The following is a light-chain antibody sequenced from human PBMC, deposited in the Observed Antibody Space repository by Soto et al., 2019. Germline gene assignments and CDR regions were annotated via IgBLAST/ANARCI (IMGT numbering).Light chain of an antibody. Sequence: DIHMTQSPSTLSAYVRQRVTITCRASQSISSWLAWYQQKPGKAPKLLIYKASSLESGVPSRFSGSGSGTDFTLTISSLQSEDFAVYYCQQYNNWPAITFGQGTRLEI. CDR3: QQYNNWPAIT. J-gene: IGKJ5*01. CDR2: KAS. CDR1: QSISSW. V-gene: IGKV1-5*03.